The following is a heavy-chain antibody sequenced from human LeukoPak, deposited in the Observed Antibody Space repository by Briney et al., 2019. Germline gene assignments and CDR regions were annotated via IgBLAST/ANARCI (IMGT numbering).Heavy chain of an antibody. CDR2: ISGSGGST. J-gene: IGHJ4*02. D-gene: IGHD4-17*01. CDR1: GFTFSSYA. Sequence: GGSLRLSCAASGFTFSSYAMSWVRQAPGKGLEWVSAISGSGGSTYYADSVKGRFTISRDNAKNTLYLQVNSLRDEDTAVYYCARGLDGDYFWGQGTLVTVSS. CDR3: ARGLDGDYF. V-gene: IGHV3-23*01.